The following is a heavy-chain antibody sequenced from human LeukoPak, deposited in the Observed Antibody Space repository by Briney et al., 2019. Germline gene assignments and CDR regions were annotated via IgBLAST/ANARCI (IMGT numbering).Heavy chain of an antibody. CDR3: TTGLGRTNDDY. D-gene: IGHD2-2*01. J-gene: IGHJ4*02. CDR2: VKTEPEGGAI. V-gene: IGHV3-15*01. CDR1: GFTFSSYA. Sequence: PGGSLRLSCAASGFTFSSYAMSWVRQTPGKGLEWVGRVKTEPEGGAIDYATPVKGRFTISRDDSKSTLYLQMNGLKSEDTAVYYCTTGLGRTNDDYWAREPWSPSPQ.